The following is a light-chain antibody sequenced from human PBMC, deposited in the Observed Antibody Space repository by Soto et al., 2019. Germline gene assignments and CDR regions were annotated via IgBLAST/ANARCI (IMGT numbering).Light chain of an antibody. CDR3: HQYGTSPWT. CDR1: QSVSSNY. Sequence: EIVLTQSPGTLSLFAGERATLSCRATQSVSSNYLAWYQQKSGQAPRLLIYIASRRATGIPDRFSGSGSGTDFTLTISRLEPEDSAVYYCHQYGTSPWTFGQGTKVEIK. J-gene: IGKJ1*01. CDR2: IAS. V-gene: IGKV3-20*01.